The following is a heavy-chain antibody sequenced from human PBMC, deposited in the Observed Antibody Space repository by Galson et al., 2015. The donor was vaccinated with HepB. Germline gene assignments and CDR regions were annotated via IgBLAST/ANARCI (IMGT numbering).Heavy chain of an antibody. CDR2: INHSGST. CDR3: ARRAHYYGSGIVDFDY. D-gene: IGHD3-10*01. V-gene: IGHV4-34*01. Sequence: LRLSCAASGFTFSNAWMSWVRQPPGKGLEWIGEINHSGSTNYNPSLKSRVTISVDTSKNQFSLKLSSVTAADTAVYYCARRAHYYGSGIVDFDYWGQGTLVTVSS. CDR1: GFTFSNAW. J-gene: IGHJ4*02.